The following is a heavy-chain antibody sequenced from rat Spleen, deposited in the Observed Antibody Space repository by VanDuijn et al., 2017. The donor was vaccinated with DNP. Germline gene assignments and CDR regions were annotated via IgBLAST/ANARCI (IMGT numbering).Heavy chain of an antibody. J-gene: IGHJ4*01. Sequence: EVQLQESGPXLVKPSXXXSLXXXVTGXSITXXYWGWIRKFXGDKMEWIGHXTYSGSTSYNPSLKSRISITRDTSKNQFFLQLNSVTTEDTATYYCARLNSGYSYAMDAWGQGTSVTVSS. CDR2: XTYSGST. CDR1: GXSITXXY. D-gene: IGHD4-3*01. V-gene: IGHV3-1*01. CDR3: ARLNSGYSYAMDA.